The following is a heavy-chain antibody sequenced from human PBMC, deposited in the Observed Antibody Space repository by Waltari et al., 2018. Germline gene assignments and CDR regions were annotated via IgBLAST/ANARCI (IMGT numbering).Heavy chain of an antibody. CDR3: AGLRLVDY. D-gene: IGHD6-25*01. J-gene: IGHJ4*02. CDR1: GFTFSSYW. Sequence: EVKLVESGGGLVQPGGSLRLSCAASGFTFSSYWMHWVRQVPGKGLVGVSRINSDGSSTNYADSVKGRFTISRDNAKNTRYLQMNSLRAEDTAVYYCAGLRLVDYWGQGTLVTVSS. CDR2: INSDGSST. V-gene: IGHV3-74*01.